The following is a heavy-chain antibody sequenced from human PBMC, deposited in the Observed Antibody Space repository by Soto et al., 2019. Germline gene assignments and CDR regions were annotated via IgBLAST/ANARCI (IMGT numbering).Heavy chain of an antibody. D-gene: IGHD6-13*01. CDR3: ARELAASGTSFDY. CDR1: GFNFTPYS. CDR2: INGGNGKT. Sequence: ASVKVSCKASGFNFTPYSMHCVRQAPGQRLEWMAWINGGNGKTEYSQKFQGRVTISRDTSASTVYMELSSLTSEDTAVYYCARELAASGTSFDYWGQGALVTVSS. J-gene: IGHJ4*02. V-gene: IGHV1-3*01.